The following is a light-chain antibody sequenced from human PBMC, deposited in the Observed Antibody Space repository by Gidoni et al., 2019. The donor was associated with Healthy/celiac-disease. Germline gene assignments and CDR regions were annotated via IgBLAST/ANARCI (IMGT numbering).Light chain of an antibody. V-gene: IGKV3D-11*01. Sequence: IVLTQSPATLSLSPGERATLSCRSSQGVRSYLAWYHQKTGQAPRLFIYDASNRATGIPARFSGSEPGTDFTLTISSLEPEDFEVYYCQRSSNWPYSFXXXTKLEIK. CDR1: QGVRSY. J-gene: IGKJ2*03. CDR3: QRSSNWPYS. CDR2: DAS.